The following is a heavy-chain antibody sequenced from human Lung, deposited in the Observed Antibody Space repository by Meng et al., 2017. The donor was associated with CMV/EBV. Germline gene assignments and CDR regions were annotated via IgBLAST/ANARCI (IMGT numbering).Heavy chain of an antibody. Sequence: SXXVSXKTSGGIFSSYTISWVRQAPGQGLEWMGRIIPILGIASYSQKFQGRVTITADKSTSTAYMELSSLRSEDTAVYYCAKWGWGALYGGMDVWGQGTTVTVSS. CDR3: AKWGWGALYGGMDV. J-gene: IGHJ6*02. D-gene: IGHD3-16*01. V-gene: IGHV1-69*02. CDR1: GGIFSSYT. CDR2: IIPILGIA.